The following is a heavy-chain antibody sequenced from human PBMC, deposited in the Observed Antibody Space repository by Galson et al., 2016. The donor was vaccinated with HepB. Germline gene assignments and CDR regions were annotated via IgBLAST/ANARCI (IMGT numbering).Heavy chain of an antibody. J-gene: IGHJ4*02. D-gene: IGHD3-22*01. Sequence: SLRLSCAASGFTFTSAWMSWVRQAPGKGLEWVSYIGSRSSPIHYADSVKGRFTISRDNAKNSLYLQMNSLRDEDTAVYYCARVDEGYYYLIDYWGQGTLVTVSS. V-gene: IGHV3-48*02. CDR1: GFTFTSAW. CDR3: ARVDEGYYYLIDY. CDR2: IGSRSSPI.